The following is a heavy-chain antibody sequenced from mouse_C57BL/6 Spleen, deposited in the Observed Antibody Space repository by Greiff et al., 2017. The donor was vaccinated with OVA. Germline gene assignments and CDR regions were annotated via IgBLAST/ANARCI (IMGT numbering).Heavy chain of an antibody. CDR3: ARDPYDYPFDY. Sequence: QVQLQQSGAELARPGASVKMSCKASGYTFTSYTMHWVKQRPGQGLEWIGYINPSSGYTKYNQKFKDKATLTADKSSSTAYMQLSSLTSEDSAVYFCARDPYDYPFDYWGQGTTLTVSS. V-gene: IGHV1-4*01. CDR1: GYTFTSYT. D-gene: IGHD2-4*01. J-gene: IGHJ2*01. CDR2: INPSSGYT.